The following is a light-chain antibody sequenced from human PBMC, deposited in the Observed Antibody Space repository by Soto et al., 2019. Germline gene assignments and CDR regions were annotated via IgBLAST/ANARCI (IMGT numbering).Light chain of an antibody. Sequence: EIVLTQSPGTLSLSPGERATLSCRASQSVSSSYLAWYQQKPGQAPRLLIYGASSRATGIPDRFSGSGSGKDFPLTISRLEPEDFAVYYCQQYGSSPPLPFGQGTRLEIK. CDR2: GAS. CDR1: QSVSSSY. V-gene: IGKV3-20*01. CDR3: QQYGSSPPLP. J-gene: IGKJ5*01.